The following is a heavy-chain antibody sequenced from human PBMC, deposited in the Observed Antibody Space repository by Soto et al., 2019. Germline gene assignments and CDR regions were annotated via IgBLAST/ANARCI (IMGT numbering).Heavy chain of an antibody. D-gene: IGHD1-1*01. CDR1: GFTFNAYS. V-gene: IGHV3-23*01. J-gene: IGHJ4*02. CDR2: ISTTGGST. Sequence: DVQLLESGGRLVQPGGSLRLSCAASGFTFNAYSLSWVRQALGKGLEWVSAISTTGGSTYYADSVKGRFTISRDNSQNTLSLQMNSLRAEYTAVYYCARPDGATYNFRYWGQGTLVTVSS. CDR3: ARPDGATYNFRY.